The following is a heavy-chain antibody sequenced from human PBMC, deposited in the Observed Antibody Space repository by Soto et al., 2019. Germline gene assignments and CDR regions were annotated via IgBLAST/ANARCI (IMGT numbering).Heavy chain of an antibody. CDR1: GFTFHCYD. V-gene: IGHV1-2*02. Sequence: ASVAVSCQPSGFTFHCYDMHCVRQATGQGIEWMGWINPNSGGTNYAQKFQGRVTMTRDTSISTAYMELSRLRSDDTAVYYCAISGYSYGHGYYYYCRMVVCGPGITF. J-gene: IGHJ6*02. D-gene: IGHD5-18*01. CDR2: INPNSGGT. CDR3: AISGYSYGHGYYYYCRMVV.